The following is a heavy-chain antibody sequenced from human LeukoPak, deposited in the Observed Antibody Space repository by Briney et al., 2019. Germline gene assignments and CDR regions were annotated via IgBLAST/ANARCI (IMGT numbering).Heavy chain of an antibody. J-gene: IGHJ4*02. CDR3: ARAMTPYYFDY. V-gene: IGHV4-59*01. CDR2: IYYSGST. D-gene: IGHD2-15*01. Sequence: SETLSLTCTVSGGSISSYYWSWIRQPPGKGLEWIGYIYYSGSTNYNPSLKSRVTISVDTSKNQFSLKLSSVTAADTAVYYCARAMTPYYFDYWGQGTLVTVSS. CDR1: GGSISSYY.